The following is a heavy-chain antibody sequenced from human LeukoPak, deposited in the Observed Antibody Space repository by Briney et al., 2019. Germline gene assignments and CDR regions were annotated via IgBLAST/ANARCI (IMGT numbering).Heavy chain of an antibody. J-gene: IGHJ4*02. CDR1: GFTFSSYW. Sequence: GGSLRLSCAASGFTFSSYWMGWVRQAPGKGLEWVGRIKSTPDGGTTDYAAPVKGRFTISRDDSENILYLQMNSLKTEDTAVYYCTTYVCSGGSCYYFDYWGPGTLVTVSS. CDR2: IKSTPDGGTT. CDR3: TTYVCSGGSCYYFDY. D-gene: IGHD2-15*01. V-gene: IGHV3-15*01.